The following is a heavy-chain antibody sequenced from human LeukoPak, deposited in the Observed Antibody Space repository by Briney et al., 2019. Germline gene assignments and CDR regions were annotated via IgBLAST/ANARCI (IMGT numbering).Heavy chain of an antibody. CDR2: IYYSGST. CDR1: GGSISSSSYF. D-gene: IGHD3-3*01. V-gene: IGHV4-39*01. Sequence: PSETLSLTCTVSGGSISSSSYFWGWIRQPPGKGLEWIGSIYYSGSTYYNPSLKSRVTISVATSKNQFPLKLSSVTAADTAVYYCASHDFWSGHYFDYWGQGTLVTVSS. CDR3: ASHDFWSGHYFDY. J-gene: IGHJ4*02.